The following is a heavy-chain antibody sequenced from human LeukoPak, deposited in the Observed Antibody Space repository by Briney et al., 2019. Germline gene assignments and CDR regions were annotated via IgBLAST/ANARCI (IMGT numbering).Heavy chain of an antibody. D-gene: IGHD3-9*01. CDR1: GGSFSGYY. J-gene: IGHJ4*02. Sequence: PSETLSLTCAVYGGSFSGYYWSWIRQPPGKGLEWIGEINHSGSTNYNPSLKSRVTISVDKSKNQFSLKLSSVTAADTAVYYCARAASPLRYFDWLFYDYWGQGTLVTVSS. CDR3: ARAASPLRYFDWLFYDY. V-gene: IGHV4-34*01. CDR2: INHSGST.